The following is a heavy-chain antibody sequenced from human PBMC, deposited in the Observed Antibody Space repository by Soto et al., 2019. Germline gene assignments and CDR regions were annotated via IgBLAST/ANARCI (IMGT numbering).Heavy chain of an antibody. J-gene: IGHJ2*01. CDR3: ARKVLGSTTRPKYWYFDL. Sequence: EVQVLESGGGLVQPRGSLRLSCAGSGFTFINYAMNWVRQAPGKGLEWVSSISGGGDAAFFADSVRGRFTISRDKSKNKVTLHMNSLGVDDTAVYYCARKVLGSTTRPKYWYFDLWGRGTLVTVSS. V-gene: IGHV3-23*01. CDR1: GFTFINYA. D-gene: IGHD3-10*01. CDR2: ISGGGDAA.